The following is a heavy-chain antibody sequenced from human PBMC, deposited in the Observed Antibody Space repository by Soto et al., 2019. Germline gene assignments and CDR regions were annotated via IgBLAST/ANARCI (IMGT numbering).Heavy chain of an antibody. J-gene: IGHJ5*02. Sequence: QVQLVQSGAEVKKPGSSVKVSCKASGGTFSTYTITWARQSPGQRLEWLGRIIPIIGIINYAQKFQGRVTITADKFTGTAYMELTRLRSDDTAVYYCAVVPDSHYNDRHADSYPWGQGTLVTVSS. V-gene: IGHV1-69*02. CDR3: AVVPDSHYNDRHADSYP. CDR2: IIPIIGII. D-gene: IGHD3-22*01. CDR1: GGTFSTYT.